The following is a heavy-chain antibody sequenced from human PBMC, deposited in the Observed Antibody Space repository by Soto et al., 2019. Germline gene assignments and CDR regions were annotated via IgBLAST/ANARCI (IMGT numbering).Heavy chain of an antibody. CDR1: GDSVSSSTAA. CDR3: AKGDTAMVTEGYFDY. CDR2: TYYRSKWYN. Sequence: SQTLSLTCAISGDSVSSSTAAWNWLRQSPSRGLEWLGRTYYRSKWYNDYAVSVKSRITIKPDTSTNQFSLQLNSVTPEDTAVYCCAKGDTAMVTEGYFDYWGQGSLVTVSS. D-gene: IGHD5-18*01. V-gene: IGHV6-1*01. J-gene: IGHJ4*02.